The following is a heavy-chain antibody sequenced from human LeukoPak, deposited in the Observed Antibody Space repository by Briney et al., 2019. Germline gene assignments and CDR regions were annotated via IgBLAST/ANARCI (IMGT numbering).Heavy chain of an antibody. J-gene: IGHJ6*03. V-gene: IGHV3-7*01. CDR1: GFTFSSYG. Sequence: GGSLRLSCAASGFTFSSYGMSWVRQAPGKGLEWVANIRQDGSEKYYVDSVKGRFAISRDNAKNSLYLQMNSLRAEDTAVYYCARVAAAGIYYYYYMDVWGKGTTVTVSS. CDR2: IRQDGSEK. D-gene: IGHD6-13*01. CDR3: ARVAAAGIYYYYYMDV.